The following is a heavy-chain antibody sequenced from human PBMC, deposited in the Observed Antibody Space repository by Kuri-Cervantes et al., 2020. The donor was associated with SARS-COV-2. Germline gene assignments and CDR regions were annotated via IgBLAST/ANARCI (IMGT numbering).Heavy chain of an antibody. CDR1: GFTFSSYS. CDR2: ISSSSSYI. Sequence: GESLKISCAASGFTFSSYSMNWVRQAPGKGLEWVSSISSSSSYIYYADSVKGRFTISRDNAKNSLYLQMNSLRAEDTAVYYCAKGFLNWFDPWGQGTLVTVSS. D-gene: IGHD2/OR15-2a*01. V-gene: IGHV3-21*04. J-gene: IGHJ5*02. CDR3: AKGFLNWFDP.